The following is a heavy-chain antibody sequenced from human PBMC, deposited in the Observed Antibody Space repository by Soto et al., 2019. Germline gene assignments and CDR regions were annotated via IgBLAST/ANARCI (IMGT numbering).Heavy chain of an antibody. CDR3: ARDRSNTMVRGAHGMEV. V-gene: IGHV4-30-4*01. Sequence: PSETLSLTCTVSGVSISSGDYYCSWIGQPPGKGLEWIGYIYYSGSTYYNPSLKSRVTISVDTSKNQFSLKLSSVTAADTAVYYCARDRSNTMVRGAHGMEVWGQRTTVSVSS. D-gene: IGHD3-10*01. J-gene: IGHJ6*02. CDR2: IYYSGST. CDR1: GVSISSGDYY.